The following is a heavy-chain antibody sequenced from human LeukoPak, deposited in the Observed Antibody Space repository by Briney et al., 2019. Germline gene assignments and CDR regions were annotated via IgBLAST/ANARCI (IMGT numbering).Heavy chain of an antibody. J-gene: IGHJ4*02. V-gene: IGHV3-64D*06. CDR3: ATDGYHYFDY. Sequence: GGSLRLSCSASGFTFSSYAVLWVRQAPGKGLEYVSAITNNGGSTYYADSVKGRFTISRDNSKNTLYLQMSSLRAEDTAVYYCATDGYHYFDYWGQGTLVTVSS. D-gene: IGHD5-12*01. CDR1: GFTFSSYA. CDR2: ITNNGGST.